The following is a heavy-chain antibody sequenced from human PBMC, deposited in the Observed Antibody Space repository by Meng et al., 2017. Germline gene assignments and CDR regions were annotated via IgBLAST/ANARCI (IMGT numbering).Heavy chain of an antibody. Sequence: VRVVQSGAEVKKPGSPVKVSCKASGGTFSSYAISWVRQAPGQGLEWMGGIIPIFGTANYAQKFQGRVTITADESTSTAYMELSSLRSEDTAVYYCARDSDSSSWYDYFGYWGQGTLVTGSS. V-gene: IGHV1-69*12. CDR3: ARDSDSSSWYDYFGY. CDR1: GGTFSSYA. CDR2: IIPIFGTA. J-gene: IGHJ4*02. D-gene: IGHD6-13*01.